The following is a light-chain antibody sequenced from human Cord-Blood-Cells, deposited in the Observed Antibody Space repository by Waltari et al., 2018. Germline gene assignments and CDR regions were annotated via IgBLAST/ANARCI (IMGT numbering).Light chain of an antibody. J-gene: IGLJ2*01. V-gene: IGLV2-8*01. Sequence: QSALTQPPSASGSPGQSLPISCTGTSSDVGGYNYASWYQQHPGKAPTLVIYEVSTRPSGVPDRFSGSKSGNTVSLTVSGLQAEDEADYYCSSYAGSNHLVFGGGTKLTVL. CDR3: SSYAGSNHLV. CDR2: EVS. CDR1: SSDVGGYNY.